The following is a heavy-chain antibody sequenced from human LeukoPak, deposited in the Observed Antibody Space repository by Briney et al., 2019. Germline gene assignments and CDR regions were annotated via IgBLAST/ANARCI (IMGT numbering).Heavy chain of an antibody. V-gene: IGHV3-23*03. D-gene: IGHD2-15*01. CDR1: GFTFRNYA. CDR2: IEGDGSGT. Sequence: LAGGSLRLSCGASGFTFRNYAMTWVRQAPGKVLEWVSSIEGDGSGTYYTDSARGRFIVSRDNSKNTLFLQMNRLRAEDAAVYYCAKDSVSQNGIFDPFDIWGQGTLVTVSS. CDR3: AKDSVSQNGIFDPFDI. J-gene: IGHJ3*02.